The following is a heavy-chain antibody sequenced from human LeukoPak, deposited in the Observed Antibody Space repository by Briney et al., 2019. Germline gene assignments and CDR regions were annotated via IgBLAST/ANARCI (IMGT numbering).Heavy chain of an antibody. CDR1: GGSFSGYY. V-gene: IGHV4-34*01. CDR3: AGAVAGLYYYYGMDV. CDR2: INHSGST. D-gene: IGHD6-19*01. J-gene: IGHJ6*02. Sequence: SETLSLTCAVYGGSFSGYYWSWLRQPPGKGLEWIGEINHSGSTNYNPSLKSRDTISVDTSKNQFSLKLSSVTAADTAVYYCAGAVAGLYYYYGMDVWGQGTTVTVSS.